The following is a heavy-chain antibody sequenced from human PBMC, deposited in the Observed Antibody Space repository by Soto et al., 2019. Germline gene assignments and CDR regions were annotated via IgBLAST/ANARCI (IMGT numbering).Heavy chain of an antibody. CDR2: IYYSGST. CDR3: ARATHGRRYDYVWGSYLQNNGMDV. Sequence: SSETLSLTCTVSGGSVSSGSYYWSWIRQPPGKGLEWIGYIYYSGSTNYNPSLKSRVTISVDTSKNQFSLKLSSVTAADTAVYYCARATHGRRYDYVWGSYLQNNGMDVWGQGTTVTVSS. D-gene: IGHD3-16*02. J-gene: IGHJ6*02. V-gene: IGHV4-61*01. CDR1: GGSVSSGSYY.